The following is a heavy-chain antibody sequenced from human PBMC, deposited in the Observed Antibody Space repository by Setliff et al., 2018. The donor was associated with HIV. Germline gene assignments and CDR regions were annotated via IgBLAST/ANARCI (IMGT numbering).Heavy chain of an antibody. D-gene: IGHD3-3*01. V-gene: IGHV1-69*04. CDR1: GDTFRSYA. CDR2: IVPTLGSV. CDR3: ARVIGDDFWSGTSNWFDP. Sequence: ASVKVSCKASGDTFRSYAISWVRQAPGQGLEWMGRIVPTLGSVNYAQKFQGRVTITADKPTTTAYMQIVGLTSEDTAIYYSARVIGDDFWSGTSNWFDPWGQGTVVTSPQ. J-gene: IGHJ5*02.